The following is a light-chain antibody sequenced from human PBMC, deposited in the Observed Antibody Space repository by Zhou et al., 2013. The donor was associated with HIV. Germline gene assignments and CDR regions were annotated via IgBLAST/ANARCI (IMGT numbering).Light chain of an antibody. J-gene: IGLJ2*01. CDR3: QSYDISLNGWV. Sequence: QSVLTQPPSASGTPGQRVTISCSGSSSNIGSNTVSWYQQLPGTAPKLLIYSNDQRPSGVPDRISGSKSGTSASLAISGLQSDDEADYYCQSYDISLNGWVFGGGTKLTVL. CDR2: SND. V-gene: IGLV1-44*01. CDR1: SSNIGSNT.